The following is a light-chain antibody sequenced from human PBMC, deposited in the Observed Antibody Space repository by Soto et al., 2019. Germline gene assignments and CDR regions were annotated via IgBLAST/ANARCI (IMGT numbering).Light chain of an antibody. CDR3: SSHTSGDTRV. CDR1: SSDVGGYDY. J-gene: IGLJ1*01. Sequence: QSALTQPASVSGSPGQSIAISCTGTSSDVGGYDYVSWYQQHPDKAPKLIIYVVTKRPSGVSNRFSGSKSGNTASLTISGLQPDDEADYYCSSHTSGDTRVFGSGTKVTVL. V-gene: IGLV2-14*01. CDR2: VVT.